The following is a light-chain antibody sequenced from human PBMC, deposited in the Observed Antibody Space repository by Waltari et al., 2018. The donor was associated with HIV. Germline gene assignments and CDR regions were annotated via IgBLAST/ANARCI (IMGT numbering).Light chain of an antibody. Sequence: VVVTQSPLSLPVSXGQPASXXCXSSQXXVYSDGNTYLNWFHQRPGQSPRRLIYNVSNRDSVVPDRFSGSVSGTDFTLKISRVGAEDVGVYYCMQGTHWPITFGQGTRLEIK. J-gene: IGKJ5*01. V-gene: IGKV2-30*01. CDR2: NVS. CDR3: MQGTHWPIT. CDR1: QXXVYSDGNTY.